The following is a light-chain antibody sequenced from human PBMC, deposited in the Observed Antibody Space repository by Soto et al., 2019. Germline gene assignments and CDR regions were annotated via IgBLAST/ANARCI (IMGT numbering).Light chain of an antibody. CDR1: QSVLYSSNNKNY. CDR2: WAS. V-gene: IGKV4-1*01. Sequence: DIVMTQSPDSLTVSLGERATINCKSSQSVLYSSNNKNYLAWYQQKPGQPPKLLIYWASTRESGVPDRFSGSGSGTDFTLTISSLQAEDLAVYYCQQYYTTPRTFGHGTKVEIK. CDR3: QQYYTTPRT. J-gene: IGKJ1*01.